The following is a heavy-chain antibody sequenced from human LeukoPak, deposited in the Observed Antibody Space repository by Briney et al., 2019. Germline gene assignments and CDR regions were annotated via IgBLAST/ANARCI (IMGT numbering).Heavy chain of an antibody. J-gene: IGHJ4*02. D-gene: IGHD1-26*01. CDR1: GFIFSSYG. CDR2: ISSTSSFI. CDR3: ARDDSGSFPNYFEN. Sequence: GGSLRLSCVASGFIFSSYGMNWVRQAPGKGLEWVSYISSTSSFIYYADSVKGRFTISRDNAKKSLYLQMNGLRAEDTAVFYRARDDSGSFPNYFENWGQGTLVTVSS. V-gene: IGHV3-48*01.